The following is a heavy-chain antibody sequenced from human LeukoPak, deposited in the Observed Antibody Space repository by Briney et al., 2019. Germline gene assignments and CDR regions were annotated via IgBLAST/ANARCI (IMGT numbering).Heavy chain of an antibody. CDR3: ARYNAPVTTYAFDI. D-gene: IGHD4-17*01. Sequence: ASVKVSCKASGYTFTSYDINWVRQATGQGLEWMEWMNPSSGNTGYAQKFQGRVTMTRNTSISTAYMELSSLRSEDTAVYYCARYNAPVTTYAFDIWGQGTMVTVSS. CDR1: GYTFTSYD. CDR2: MNPSSGNT. J-gene: IGHJ3*02. V-gene: IGHV1-8*01.